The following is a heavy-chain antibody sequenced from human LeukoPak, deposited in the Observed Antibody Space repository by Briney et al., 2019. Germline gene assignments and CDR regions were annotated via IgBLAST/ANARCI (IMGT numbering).Heavy chain of an antibody. J-gene: IGHJ5*02. V-gene: IGHV3-30*04. CDR2: ISYEGSNK. Sequence: GTSLRPSYAASGFTLSSYATHSVRQARGKWLEWVAVISYEGSNKYYADSVKGRFTISRDNSKNTLYLQMNSLRAEDTAVYYCARVRRRYCSSTSCYNWFDPWGQGTLVTVSS. D-gene: IGHD2-2*01. CDR1: GFTLSSYA. CDR3: ARVRRRYCSSTSCYNWFDP.